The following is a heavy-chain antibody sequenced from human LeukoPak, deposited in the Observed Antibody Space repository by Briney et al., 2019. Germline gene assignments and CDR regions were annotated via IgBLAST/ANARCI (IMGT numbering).Heavy chain of an antibody. V-gene: IGHV3-72*01. J-gene: IGHJ4*02. CDR3: ARQTVKAGYSINWKFRGCLDY. CDR1: GFTFSDYY. CDR2: IRNKANSYTT. D-gene: IGHD6-13*01. Sequence: GGSLRLSCAVSGFTFSDYYMDWVRRAPGKGLEWVGRIRNKANSYTTEYAAAVKGRFTISRDDSKNSLYLQMNSLRAEDTAVYYCARQTVKAGYSINWKFRGCLDYWGQGTLVTVSS.